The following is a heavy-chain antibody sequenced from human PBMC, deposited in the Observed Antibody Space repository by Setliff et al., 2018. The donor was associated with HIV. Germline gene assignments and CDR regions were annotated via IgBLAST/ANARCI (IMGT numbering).Heavy chain of an antibody. CDR2: INYIGYT. D-gene: IGHD5-12*01. Sequence: SETLSLTCTVSGGSISSSNYYWGWIRQPPGKGLEWIGSINYIGYTYYNPSLKSRVTISVDKSKNHFSLKLNSVTAADTAVYYCARWKSSGYNYFDYWGQGTLVTVSS. V-gene: IGHV4-39*07. CDR1: GGSISSSNYY. CDR3: ARWKSSGYNYFDY. J-gene: IGHJ4*02.